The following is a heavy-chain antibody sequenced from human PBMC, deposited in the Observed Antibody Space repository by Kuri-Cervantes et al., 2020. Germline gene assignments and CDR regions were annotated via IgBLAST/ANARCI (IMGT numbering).Heavy chain of an antibody. CDR2: IYSGGST. Sequence: GGSLRLSCAASGFTVSSNYMSWVHQAPGKGLEWVSVIYSGGSTYYADSVKGRFTISRDNSKNTLYLQMNSLRAEDTAVYYCARGGAVAGKMVYFDYWGQGTLVTVSS. D-gene: IGHD6-19*01. CDR1: GFTVSSNY. CDR3: ARGGAVAGKMVYFDY. V-gene: IGHV3-66*01. J-gene: IGHJ4*02.